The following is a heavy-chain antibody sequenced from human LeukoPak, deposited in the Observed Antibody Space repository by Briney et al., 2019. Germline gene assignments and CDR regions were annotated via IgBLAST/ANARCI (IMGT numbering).Heavy chain of an antibody. CDR1: GFTFSSYS. CDR3: ASMGTDRNYYYYYMDV. D-gene: IGHD5-18*01. Sequence: GGSLRLSCAASGFTFSSYSMNWVRQAPGKGLEWVSYISSSSSTIYYADSVKGRFTISRDNAKNSLYLQMNSPRAEDTAVYYCASMGTDRNYYYYYMDVWGKGTTVTVSS. V-gene: IGHV3-48*04. J-gene: IGHJ6*03. CDR2: ISSSSSTI.